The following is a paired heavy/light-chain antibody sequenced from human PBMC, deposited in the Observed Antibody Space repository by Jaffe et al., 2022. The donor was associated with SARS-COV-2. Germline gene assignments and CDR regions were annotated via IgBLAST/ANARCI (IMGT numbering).Heavy chain of an antibody. D-gene: IGHD3-22*01. CDR2: IYSGGST. CDR1: GFTVSSNY. Sequence: EVQLVESGGGLIQPGGSLRLSCAASGFTVSSNYMSWVRQAPGKGLEWVSVIYSGGSTYYADSVKGRFTISRDNSKNTLYLQMNSLRAEDTAVYYCARGLNDSSGYYYLDYYYGMDVWGQGTTVTVSS. V-gene: IGHV3-53*01. CDR3: ARGLNDSSGYYYLDYYYGMDV. J-gene: IGHJ6*02.
Light chain of an antibody. Sequence: SYELTQPPSVSVSPGQTASITCSGDKLGDKYACWYQQKPGQSPVLVIYQDSKRPSGIPERFSGSNSGNTATLTISGTQAMDEADYYCQAWDSSFVVFGGGTKLTVL. CDR1: KLGDKY. CDR3: QAWDSSFVV. J-gene: IGLJ2*01. CDR2: QDS. V-gene: IGLV3-1*01.